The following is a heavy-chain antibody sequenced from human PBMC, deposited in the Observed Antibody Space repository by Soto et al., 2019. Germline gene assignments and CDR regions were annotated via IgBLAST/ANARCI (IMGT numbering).Heavy chain of an antibody. CDR3: ARDRLVPASPHYSYYGMDV. V-gene: IGHV4-31*03. CDR1: GGSISSGGYY. CDR2: IYYSGST. Sequence: QVQLQESGPGLVKPSQTLSLTCTVSGGSISSGGYYWSWIRQHPGKGLEWIGYIYYSGSTYYNPSLTGRVTISVDPSKNQFSLKLSSVTAADTAVYYCARDRLVPASPHYSYYGMDVWGQGTTVTVSS. J-gene: IGHJ6*02. D-gene: IGHD2-2*01.